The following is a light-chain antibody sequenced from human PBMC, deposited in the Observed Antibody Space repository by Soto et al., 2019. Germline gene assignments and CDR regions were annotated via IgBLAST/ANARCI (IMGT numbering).Light chain of an antibody. CDR2: GAS. V-gene: IGKV3-20*01. CDR1: QSVSSSY. Sequence: EILFTQSPGTLSLSPGERATLTCRASQSVSSSYFAWYQQTLGEPPRRIIYGASSRAAGIPEGCCSRGGGGAYSPTIIRLEHEDVSVYYCQQYDSSPWTFGQGTKVDIK. CDR3: QQYDSSPWT. J-gene: IGKJ1*01.